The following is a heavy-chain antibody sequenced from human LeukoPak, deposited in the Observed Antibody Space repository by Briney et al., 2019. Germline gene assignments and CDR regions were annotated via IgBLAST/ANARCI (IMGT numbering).Heavy chain of an antibody. V-gene: IGHV3-74*01. CDR3: ARRYCSGGSCYEDY. J-gene: IGHJ4*02. CDR1: GFTFSTYW. CDR2: VNGDGSST. Sequence: GSLGLSCAASGFTFSTYWMHWVRQAPGKGLVWVSRVNGDGSSTNYADSVKGRFTISRDNAKNSLYLQMNSLRAEDTAVYYCARRYCSGGSCYEDYWGQGTLVTVSS. D-gene: IGHD2-15*01.